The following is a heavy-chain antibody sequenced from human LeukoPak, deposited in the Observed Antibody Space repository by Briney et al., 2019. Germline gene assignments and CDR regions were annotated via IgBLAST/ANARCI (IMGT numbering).Heavy chain of an antibody. J-gene: IGHJ3*02. CDR3: ASNTTDYYDSSGANAFDI. V-gene: IGHV4-59*01. CDR2: IYYSGST. CDR1: GGSISSYY. D-gene: IGHD3-22*01. Sequence: SETLSLTCTVSGGSISSYYWSWIRQPPGKGLEWIGYIYYSGSTNYNPSLKSRVTISVDTSKNQFSLKLSSVTAADTAVYYCASNTTDYYDSSGANAFDIWGQGTMVTVSS.